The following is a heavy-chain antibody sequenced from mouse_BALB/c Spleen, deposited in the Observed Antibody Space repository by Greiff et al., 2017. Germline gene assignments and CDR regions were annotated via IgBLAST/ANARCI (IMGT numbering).Heavy chain of an antibody. D-gene: IGHD2-3*01. CDR3: ARVGYYVEAMDY. V-gene: IGHV5-6-4*01. Sequence: EVMLVESGGGLVKPGGSLKLSCAASGFTFSSYTMSWVRQTPEKRLEWVATISNGGSTYYPDSVKGRFTISRDNAKNTLYLQMSSLKSEDTAMYYCARVGYYVEAMDYWGQGTSVTVSS. CDR1: GFTFSSYT. CDR2: ISNGGST. J-gene: IGHJ4*01.